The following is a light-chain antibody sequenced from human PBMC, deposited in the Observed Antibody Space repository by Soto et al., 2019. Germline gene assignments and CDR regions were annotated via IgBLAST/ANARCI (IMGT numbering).Light chain of an antibody. CDR3: QQYGSSLT. Sequence: EIVMTQSPATLSVSPGERATLSCRASQSVGSNVAWYQQKPGQAPRLLIYGASSRATGIPARVSGSGSGTDFTLTISSLQSDDVGVYYCQQYGSSLTFGGRTKVEIK. CDR2: GAS. J-gene: IGKJ4*01. CDR1: QSVGSN. V-gene: IGKV3-15*01.